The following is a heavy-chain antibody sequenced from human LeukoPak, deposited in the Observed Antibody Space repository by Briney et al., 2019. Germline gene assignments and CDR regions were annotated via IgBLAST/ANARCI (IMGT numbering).Heavy chain of an antibody. CDR3: ARLSTYYDSWSPLDY. CDR2: VSYSGGT. CDR1: GASVSSHY. J-gene: IGHJ4*02. Sequence: PSETLSLTCTVSGASVSSHYWSWIRQPPGKGLEWIGYVSYSGGTNYNPSLKSRVTISLDTSKDQFSLRLNSMTPADTAVYYCARLSTYYDSWSPLDYWGQGTLVTVSS. V-gene: IGHV4-59*02. D-gene: IGHD3-3*01.